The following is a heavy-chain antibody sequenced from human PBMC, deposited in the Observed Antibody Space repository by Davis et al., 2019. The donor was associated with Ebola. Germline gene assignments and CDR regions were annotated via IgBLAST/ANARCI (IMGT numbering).Heavy chain of an antibody. V-gene: IGHV1-18*01. Sequence: ASVKVSCKASGYTFTSYGISWVRQAPGQGLEWMGWISAYNGNTNYAQKLQGRVTMTTDTSTSTAYMELRSLRSDDTAVYYCARGMTTVTYYYYYYGMDVWGQGTTVTVSS. J-gene: IGHJ6*02. CDR1: GYTFTSYG. CDR3: ARGMTTVTYYYYYYGMDV. D-gene: IGHD4-17*01. CDR2: ISAYNGNT.